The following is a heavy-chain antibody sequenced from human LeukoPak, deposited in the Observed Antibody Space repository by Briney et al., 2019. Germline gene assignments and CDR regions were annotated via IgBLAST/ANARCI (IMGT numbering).Heavy chain of an antibody. Sequence: ASVKVSCKASGYTFTGYYMHWVRQAPGQGLEWMGRINPNSGGTNYAQKFQARVTMTRDTSISTAYMELSRLRSDDTAVYYCARLYSGYDSDYWGQGTLVTVSS. D-gene: IGHD5-12*01. CDR1: GYTFTGYY. V-gene: IGHV1-2*06. CDR3: ARLYSGYDSDY. CDR2: INPNSGGT. J-gene: IGHJ4*02.